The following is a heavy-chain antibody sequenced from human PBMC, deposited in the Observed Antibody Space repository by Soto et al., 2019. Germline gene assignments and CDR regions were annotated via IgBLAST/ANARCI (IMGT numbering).Heavy chain of an antibody. J-gene: IGHJ4*02. V-gene: IGHV3-74*01. Sequence: GSLRLSCAASGFTFSSHWMHWVRQAPGKGLVWVSRINSDGSSATYADSVKDRFTISRDNAKNTVYLQMNSLRVEDTAVYYCVRDSSSYWGQGTPVTVSS. CDR2: INSDGSSA. CDR3: VRDSSSY. CDR1: GFTFSSHW. D-gene: IGHD6-6*01.